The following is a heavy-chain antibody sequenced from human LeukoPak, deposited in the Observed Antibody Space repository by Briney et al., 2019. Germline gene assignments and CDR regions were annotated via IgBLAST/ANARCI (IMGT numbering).Heavy chain of an antibody. CDR1: GFTFSGHL. Sequence: GGSLRLSCEAFGFTFSGHLMSWVRQAPGKGPEWVANIKQDGTEKYYLDSVKGRFTISRDNAQNSLYLQMNSLRAEDTAVYYCARDKVVGATYFDYWGRGILVTVSS. CDR3: ARDKVVGATYFDY. J-gene: IGHJ4*02. CDR2: IKQDGTEK. V-gene: IGHV3-7*01. D-gene: IGHD1-26*01.